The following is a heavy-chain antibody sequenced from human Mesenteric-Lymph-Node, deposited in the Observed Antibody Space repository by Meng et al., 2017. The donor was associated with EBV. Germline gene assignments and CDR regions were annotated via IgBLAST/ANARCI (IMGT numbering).Heavy chain of an antibody. V-gene: IGHV1-18*01. D-gene: IGHD3-16*01. CDR2: ISVDSGNT. J-gene: IGHJ4*02. Sequence: QVSLGESGAEMRKPGASVKVSCEASGYTFTSYGINWVRQAPGQGLEWMGWISVDSGNTNYAQKVRDRVTMTTDFSTNTAYMELRSLTSDDTAVYYCARGGLSIDYWGLGTLVTVSS. CDR1: GYTFTSYG. CDR3: ARGGLSIDY.